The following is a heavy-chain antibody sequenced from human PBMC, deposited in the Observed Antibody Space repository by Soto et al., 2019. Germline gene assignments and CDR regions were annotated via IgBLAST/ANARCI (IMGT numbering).Heavy chain of an antibody. V-gene: IGHV1-2*02. J-gene: IGHJ6*01. D-gene: IGHD3-3*01. CDR2: IKPNLGGT. Sequence: ASVXVGCKASGYRLTFYYIHFFLQAAGQGLDWIGWIKPNLGGTDHAQKFQGRVTLTRDKYVKTDYMELSNLTSDDKAIYYCARCRKSSWTGSHLDASGMEVWGPGTTV. CDR1: GYRLTFYY. CDR3: ARCRKSSWTGSHLDASGMEV.